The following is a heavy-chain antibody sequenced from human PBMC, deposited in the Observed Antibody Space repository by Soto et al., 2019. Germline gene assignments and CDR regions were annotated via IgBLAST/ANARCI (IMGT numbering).Heavy chain of an antibody. CDR2: IYYSGSA. V-gene: IGHV4-39*01. CDR1: GASISSSDYY. D-gene: IGHD6-19*01. J-gene: IGHJ4*02. CDR3: ARGGWKLFDY. Sequence: PSETLSLTCTVSGASISSSDYYWGWIRQPPGKGLEWIGNIYYSGSASYNPSLKSRVTISIDTSKNQFSLKLSSVTAADTAVYYCARGGWKLFDYWGQGTLVTVSS.